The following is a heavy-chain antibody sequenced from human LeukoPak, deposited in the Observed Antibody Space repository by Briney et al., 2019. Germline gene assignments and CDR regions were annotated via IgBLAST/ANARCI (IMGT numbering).Heavy chain of an antibody. Sequence: SETLSLTCTVSGGSISSYYWSWIRQPAGKGLEWIGRIYTSGSTNYNPSLKSRVTMSVDTSKDQFSLKLSSVTAADTAVYYCARGRPHNRNFDYWGQGTLVTVSS. CDR2: IYTSGST. CDR1: GGSISSYY. CDR3: ARGRPHNRNFDY. D-gene: IGHD2/OR15-2a*01. V-gene: IGHV4-4*07. J-gene: IGHJ4*02.